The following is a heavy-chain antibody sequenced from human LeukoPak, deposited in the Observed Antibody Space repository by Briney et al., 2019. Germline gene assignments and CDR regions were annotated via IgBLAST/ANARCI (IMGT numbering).Heavy chain of an antibody. D-gene: IGHD4-17*01. CDR3: AKDLIHVDYGDPFPEWWFDR. J-gene: IGHJ5*02. CDR2: ISGSGAST. V-gene: IGHV3-23*01. Sequence: PGGSLRLSSAASGFTFSRYAMSWVRQAPGKGLEWVSSISGSGASTYYPDSVKGRFTISTDNSKNTLYLQMNSLRDEDTGVYYCAKDLIHVDYGDPFPEWWFDRWGQGTLVTVSS. CDR1: GFTFSRYA.